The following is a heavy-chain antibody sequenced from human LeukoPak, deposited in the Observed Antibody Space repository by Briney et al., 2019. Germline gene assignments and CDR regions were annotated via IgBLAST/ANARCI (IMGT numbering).Heavy chain of an antibody. J-gene: IGHJ6*03. CDR3: ARWGRKYCSSTSCYSNYYYYYMDV. CDR1: GFTFSSYS. CDR2: ISSSSTI. Sequence: TGGSLRLSCAASGFTFSSYSMNWVRQAPGKGLEWVSYISSSSTIYYADSVKGRFTISRDNAKNSLYLQMNSLRAEDTAVYYCARWGRKYCSSTSCYSNYYYYYMDVWGKGTTVTVSS. D-gene: IGHD2-2*01. V-gene: IGHV3-48*01.